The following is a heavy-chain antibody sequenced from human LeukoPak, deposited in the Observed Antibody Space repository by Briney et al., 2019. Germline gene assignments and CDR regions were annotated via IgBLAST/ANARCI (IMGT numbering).Heavy chain of an antibody. Sequence: GGSLRLSCAASGFTVSSNYMSWVRQAPGKGLEWVSVIYSGGSTYYADSVKGRFTISRDNSKNTLYLQMNSLRAEDTAVYYCAKVRVAVDPPGYFDYWGQGTLVTVSS. V-gene: IGHV3-53*01. CDR2: IYSGGST. CDR3: AKVRVAVDPPGYFDY. CDR1: GFTVSSNY. J-gene: IGHJ4*02. D-gene: IGHD6-19*01.